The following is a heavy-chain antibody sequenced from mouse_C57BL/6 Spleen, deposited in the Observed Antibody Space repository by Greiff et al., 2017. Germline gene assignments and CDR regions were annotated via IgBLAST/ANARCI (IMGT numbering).Heavy chain of an antibody. CDR1: GYTFTSYW. CDR2: IHPNSGST. D-gene: IGHD1-1*01. J-gene: IGHJ4*01. Sequence: QVQLQQPGAELVKPGASVKLSCKASGYTFTSYWMHWVKQRPGQGLEWIGLIHPNSGSTNYNEKFKSKATLTVDKSSSTAYMQLSSLTSEDSAVYYWARGGVFFYGSRNVGVYYAMDYWGQGTSVTVSS. CDR3: ARGGVFFYGSRNVGVYYAMDY. V-gene: IGHV1-64*01.